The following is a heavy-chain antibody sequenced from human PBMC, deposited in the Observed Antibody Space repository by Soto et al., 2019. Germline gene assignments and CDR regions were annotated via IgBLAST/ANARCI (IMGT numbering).Heavy chain of an antibody. Sequence: QVQLVQSGAEVKKPGASVKVSCKASGYTFTSYAMHWVRQAPGQRLEWMGWINAGNGNTKYSQKFQGRVTITRDTAASTAYMELTSLRSEDTAVYYCARSSGYYDVDYWGQGTLVTVSS. CDR3: ARSSGYYDVDY. CDR2: INAGNGNT. V-gene: IGHV1-3*01. J-gene: IGHJ4*02. D-gene: IGHD3-22*01. CDR1: GYTFTSYA.